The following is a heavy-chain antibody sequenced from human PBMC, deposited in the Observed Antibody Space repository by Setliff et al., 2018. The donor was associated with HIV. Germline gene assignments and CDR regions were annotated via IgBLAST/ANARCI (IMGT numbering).Heavy chain of an antibody. Sequence: GASVKVSCKASGYIFTNYGITWVRQAPGQGLEWMGWISTYNGNTNYAQKFQGRVTMTRDTSISTVYMELSRLRSDDTAVYYCARWSSGWSYFDFWGQGTLVTVSS. V-gene: IGHV1-18*01. CDR2: ISTYNGNT. J-gene: IGHJ4*02. D-gene: IGHD6-19*01. CDR3: ARWSSGWSYFDF. CDR1: GYIFTNYG.